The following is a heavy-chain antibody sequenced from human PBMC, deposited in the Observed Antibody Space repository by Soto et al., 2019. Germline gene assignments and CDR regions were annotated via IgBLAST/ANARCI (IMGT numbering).Heavy chain of an antibody. Sequence: GASVKVSCKASGYTFTSYGISWVRQAPGQGLEWMGWISAYNGNTNYAQKLQDRVTVTTDTPTSTAYMEVRSLRSDDTAVYYCARDSGYGGSTNFDYWGQGTLVTVSS. CDR2: ISAYNGNT. CDR3: ARDSGYGGSTNFDY. D-gene: IGHD3-10*01. V-gene: IGHV1-18*01. J-gene: IGHJ4*02. CDR1: GYTFTSYG.